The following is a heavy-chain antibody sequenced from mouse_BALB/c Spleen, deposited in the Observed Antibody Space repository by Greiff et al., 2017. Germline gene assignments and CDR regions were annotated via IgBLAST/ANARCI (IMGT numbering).Heavy chain of an antibody. CDR2: ISNGGGST. CDR1: GFTFSSYT. J-gene: IGHJ3*01. CDR3: ARPDYEGAWFAY. Sequence: EVKLVESGGGLVQPGGSRKLSCAASGFTFSSYTMSWVRQTPEKRLEWVAYISNGGGSTYYPDTVKGRFTISRDNAKNTLYLQMSSLKSEDTAMYYCARPDYEGAWFAYWGQGTLVTVSA. D-gene: IGHD2-4*01. V-gene: IGHV5-12-2*01.